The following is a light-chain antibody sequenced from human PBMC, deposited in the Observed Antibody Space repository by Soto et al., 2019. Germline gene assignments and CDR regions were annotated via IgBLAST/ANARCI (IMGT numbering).Light chain of an antibody. CDR3: ETWDTNTRL. Sequence: QSAVTQSSSASASLGSSVKLTCTLSSGHRSYIIAWHQQQPWKAPRFLMKVENSGGYNRGSGVPDRFSGSSSGADRYLTISNLPSEDEADYYCETWDTNTRLFGGGTQLTVL. J-gene: IGLJ2*01. CDR2: VENSGGY. CDR1: SGHRSYI. V-gene: IGLV4-60*03.